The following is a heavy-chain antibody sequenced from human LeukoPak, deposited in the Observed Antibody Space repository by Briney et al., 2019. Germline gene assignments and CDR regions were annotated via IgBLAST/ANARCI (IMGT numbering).Heavy chain of an antibody. J-gene: IGHJ6*02. CDR1: GFTFSTYA. CDR3: AKGRGSTGYQWFYYGMDV. Sequence: GGSLRLSCAASGFTFSTYAMSWVRQAPGKGLEWVSAISGSGGSTFYADSVKGRFTISRDNSKSTLYLQMNSLRAEDTAVYYCAKGRGSTGYQWFYYGMDVWGQGTSLTVSS. V-gene: IGHV3-23*01. CDR2: ISGSGGST. D-gene: IGHD3-9*01.